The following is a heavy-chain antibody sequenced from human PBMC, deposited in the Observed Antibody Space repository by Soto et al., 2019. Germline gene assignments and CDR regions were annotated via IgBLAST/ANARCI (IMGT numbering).Heavy chain of an antibody. CDR1: GGSISSGDYY. V-gene: IGHV4-30-4*01. Sequence: QVQLQESGPGLVKPSQTLSLTCTVSGGSISSGDYYWSWIRQPTGKGLEWIGYIYYSGSTYYNPSLKSRVTISVDTSKHQFSLKLSSVTAADTAVYYCARIAAAGTSDYYGIDVWGQGTTVTVSS. CDR2: IYYSGST. J-gene: IGHJ6*02. D-gene: IGHD6-13*01. CDR3: ARIAAAGTSDYYGIDV.